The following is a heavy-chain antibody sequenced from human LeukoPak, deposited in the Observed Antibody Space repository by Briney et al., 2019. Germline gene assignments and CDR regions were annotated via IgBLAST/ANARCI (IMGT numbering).Heavy chain of an antibody. CDR2: IIPIFGTA. CDR3: ARGTYYYDSSGSSWFDP. D-gene: IGHD3-22*01. Sequence: GASVKVSCKASGGTFSSYAISWVRQAPGQGLEWMGGIIPIFGTANYAQKFRGRVTITTDESTSTAYMELSSLRSEDTAVYYCARGTYYYDSSGSSWFDPWGQGTLVTVSS. CDR1: GGTFSSYA. V-gene: IGHV1-69*05. J-gene: IGHJ5*02.